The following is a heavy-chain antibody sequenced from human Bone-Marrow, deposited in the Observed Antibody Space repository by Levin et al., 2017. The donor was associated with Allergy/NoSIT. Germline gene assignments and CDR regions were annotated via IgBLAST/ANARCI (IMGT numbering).Heavy chain of an antibody. CDR2: ISSNGV. J-gene: IGHJ5*01. Sequence: LSLTCAASGFIFRDYFMTWIRQAPGKGLEWVSYISSNGVYYADSVKGRFAISRDNAKNSLYLQLNSLRDEDTAVYYCARGGGSTSSRDWFDSWGRGTLVTVSS. V-gene: IGHV3-11*01. CDR1: GFIFRDYF. CDR3: ARGGGSTSSRDWFDS. D-gene: IGHD6-6*01.